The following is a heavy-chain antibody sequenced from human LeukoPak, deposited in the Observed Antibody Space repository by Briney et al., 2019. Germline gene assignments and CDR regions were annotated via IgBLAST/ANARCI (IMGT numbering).Heavy chain of an antibody. CDR1: GYTFTGYY. J-gene: IGHJ5*02. V-gene: IGHV1-2*02. Sequence: VASVKVSCKASGYTFTGYYMHWVRQAPGQGLEWMGWINPNSGGTNYAQKFQGRVTITRNTSISTAYMELSSLRSEDTAVYYCARMSYYDNSGPNWFDPWGQGTLVTVSS. CDR2: INPNSGGT. D-gene: IGHD3-22*01. CDR3: ARMSYYDNSGPNWFDP.